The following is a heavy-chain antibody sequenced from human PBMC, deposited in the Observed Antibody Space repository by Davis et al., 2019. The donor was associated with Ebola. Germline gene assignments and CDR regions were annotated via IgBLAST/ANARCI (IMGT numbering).Heavy chain of an antibody. CDR2: ISGYNGNT. D-gene: IGHD6-19*01. Sequence: ASVKVSCKASGYTFISYGITWVRQAPGQGLEWMGWISGYNGNTNYAQNLQGRVTMTTDTSTSTAYMELRGLRSEDTAVYYCAKGGSGWPSDYSYGMGVWGKGTTVTVSS. CDR3: AKGGSGWPSDYSYGMGV. V-gene: IGHV1-18*01. CDR1: GYTFISYG. J-gene: IGHJ6*04.